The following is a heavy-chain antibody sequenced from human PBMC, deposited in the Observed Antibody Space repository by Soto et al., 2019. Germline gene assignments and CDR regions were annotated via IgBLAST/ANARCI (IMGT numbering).Heavy chain of an antibody. CDR3: ARDRSSGWYGNNWFDP. D-gene: IGHD6-19*01. CDR1: GDSVSSNNAA. V-gene: IGHV6-1*01. J-gene: IGHJ5*02. CDR2: TYYRSRWYN. Sequence: SQTLSLTCAISGDSVSSNNAAWNWIRQSPSRGLEWLGRTYYRSRWYNDYAVSVKSRITVNPDTSKNQFSLQLTSVTAADTAVYYCARDRSSGWYGNNWFDPWGQGTLVTVSS.